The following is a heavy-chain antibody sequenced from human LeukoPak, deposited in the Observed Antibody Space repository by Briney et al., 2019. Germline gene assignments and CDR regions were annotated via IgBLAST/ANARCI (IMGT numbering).Heavy chain of an antibody. CDR2: VTVSGRGGST. Sequence: GGSLRLSCAASGFTFSTYAMSWVRQAPGKGLEWVSAVTVSGRGGSTYYADSVKGRFTISRDNAKNSLYLQMNSLRAEDTAVYYCARGDYYGSGSPNWFDPWGQGTLVTVSS. CDR3: ARGDYYGSGSPNWFDP. CDR1: GFTFSTYA. D-gene: IGHD3-10*01. J-gene: IGHJ5*02. V-gene: IGHV3-23*01.